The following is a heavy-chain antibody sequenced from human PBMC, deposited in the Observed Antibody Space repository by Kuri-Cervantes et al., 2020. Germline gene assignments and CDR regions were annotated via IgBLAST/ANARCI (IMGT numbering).Heavy chain of an antibody. CDR1: GDSIRSNNDNW. D-gene: IGHD6-19*01. Sequence: GSLRLSCAVSGDSIRSNNDNWWCWVRQPPGQGLEWIGEIHHVGNTNYNPSLKSRVTISVDNSKNQFSLNLNSVTAADTAVYYCARDRWGAVAGTPGFDYGMDVWGQGTTVTVSS. CDR2: IHHVGNT. J-gene: IGHJ6*02. CDR3: ARDRWGAVAGTPGFDYGMDV. V-gene: IGHV4-4*02.